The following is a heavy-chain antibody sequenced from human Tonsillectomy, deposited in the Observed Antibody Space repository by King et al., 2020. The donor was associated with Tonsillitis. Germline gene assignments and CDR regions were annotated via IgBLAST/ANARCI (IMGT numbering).Heavy chain of an antibody. CDR2: INPSVGKP. CDR3: AMGYSTTSFDY. J-gene: IGHJ4*02. V-gene: IGHV1-46*03. CDR1: GYTFTSSY. D-gene: IGHD2-2*01. Sequence: QVQLVQSGAEVKKPGASVKVSCKASGYTFTSSYIHWVRQAPGQGLEWMGIINPSVGKPSLAQKFQGRVTMTRDTSTSTVYMELSSLRSEDTAVYYSAMGYSTTSFDYWGQGTLVTVAS.